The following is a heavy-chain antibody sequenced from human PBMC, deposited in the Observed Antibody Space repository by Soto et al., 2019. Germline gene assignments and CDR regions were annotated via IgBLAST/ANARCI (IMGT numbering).Heavy chain of an antibody. D-gene: IGHD6-19*01. J-gene: IGHJ4*02. CDR3: ARAVSVAADFYC. Sequence: QVQLVQSGAEEKKPGASVKVSCKASGYTFTVYAMHWVRQAPGQRLEWMGWLNAGNGNTAYSQKFQGRVTITRDTSASDAYMELTGLGSEDTTVYYCARAVSVAADFYCWGQGTLVTVSS. V-gene: IGHV1-3*05. CDR2: LNAGNGNT. CDR1: GYTFTVYA.